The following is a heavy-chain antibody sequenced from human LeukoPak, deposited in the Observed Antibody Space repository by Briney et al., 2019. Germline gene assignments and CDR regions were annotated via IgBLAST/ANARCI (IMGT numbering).Heavy chain of an antibody. J-gene: IGHJ4*02. Sequence: GGSRRLSCAASGFTFSSYAVSWVRQAQRRLLAWVSAIRDSGGSTQYADSVKRRFTISRDNSKSTLYLQMNSLRVEDTAVYYCAKGSSNWLDHYYFDFWGQGTLVTVSS. CDR1: GFTFSSYA. V-gene: IGHV3-23*01. CDR3: AKGSSNWLDHYYFDF. CDR2: IRDSGGST. D-gene: IGHD6-13*01.